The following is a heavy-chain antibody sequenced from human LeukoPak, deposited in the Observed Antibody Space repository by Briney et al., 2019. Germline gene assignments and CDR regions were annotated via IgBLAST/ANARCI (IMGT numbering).Heavy chain of an antibody. V-gene: IGHV3-7*01. Sequence: PGGSLRLSCAASGFTFSGYWMTWVRQAPGKGLEWVATIKPDGSDQYYVDSLRGRFTISRDNTKNSLYLQMNSLRAEDTAVYFCARGGNRLKEFWGQETLVTVSS. J-gene: IGHJ4*02. CDR3: ARGGNRLKEF. D-gene: IGHD1-14*01. CDR2: IKPDGSDQ. CDR1: GFTFSGYW.